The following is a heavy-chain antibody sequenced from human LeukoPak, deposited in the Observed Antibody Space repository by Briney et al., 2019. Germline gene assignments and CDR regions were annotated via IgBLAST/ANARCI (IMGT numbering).Heavy chain of an antibody. CDR3: ARYVSYGFLGYFDY. V-gene: IGHV4-34*01. CDR1: GGSFSGYY. D-gene: IGHD5-18*01. J-gene: IGHJ4*02. Sequence: SETLSLTCAVYGGSFSGYYWSWIRQPPGKGLEWIGEINHSGSTNYNPSLKSRVTVSVDTSKNQFSLKLSSVTAADTAVYYCARYVSYGFLGYFDYWGQGTLVTVSS. CDR2: INHSGST.